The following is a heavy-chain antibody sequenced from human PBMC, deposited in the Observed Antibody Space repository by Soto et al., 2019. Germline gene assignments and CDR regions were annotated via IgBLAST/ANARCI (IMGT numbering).Heavy chain of an antibody. Sequence: SETLSLTCSVSGGSISSHYWNWIRQPPGKGLEWIGYIYYTGSTNYNPSLKSRVTMSIDTSKNQFSLKLSSVTAADTAVYYCPRGLLMSYNWFDPWGQGTLVTVSS. CDR3: PRGLLMSYNWFDP. CDR1: GGSISSHY. D-gene: IGHD3-22*01. CDR2: IYYTGST. V-gene: IGHV4-59*11. J-gene: IGHJ5*02.